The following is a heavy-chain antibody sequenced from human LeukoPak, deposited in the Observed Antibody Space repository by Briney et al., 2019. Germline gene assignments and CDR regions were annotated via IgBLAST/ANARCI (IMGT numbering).Heavy chain of an antibody. CDR2: IYHSGST. J-gene: IGHJ4*02. V-gene: IGHV4-4*02. CDR1: GGSISSSNW. D-gene: IGHD3-9*01. Sequence: SGTLSLTCAVSGGSISSSNWWSWIRQPPGKGLEWIGEIYHSGSTNYNPSLKSRVTISVDKSKTQFSLKLSSVTAADTAVYYCARGLNFDWSSPFNYWGQGTLVTVSS. CDR3: ARGLNFDWSSPFNY.